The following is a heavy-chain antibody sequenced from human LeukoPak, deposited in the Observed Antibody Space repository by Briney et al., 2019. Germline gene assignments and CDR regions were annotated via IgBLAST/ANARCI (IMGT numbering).Heavy chain of an antibody. V-gene: IGHV4-30-2*01. Sequence: SETLSLTCAVSGGSISSGGYSWSWIRQPPGKGLEWIGYIYHSGSTYYNPSLKSRVTISVDRSKNQFSLKLSSVTAADTAVYYCARGSRSYAFDYWGQGTLVTVSS. CDR2: IYHSGST. CDR3: ARGSRSYAFDY. J-gene: IGHJ4*02. CDR1: GGSISSGGYS. D-gene: IGHD3-16*01.